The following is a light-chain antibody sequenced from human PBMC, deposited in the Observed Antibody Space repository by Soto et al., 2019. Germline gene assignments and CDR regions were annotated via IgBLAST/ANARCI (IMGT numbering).Light chain of an antibody. CDR1: QSVSSY. V-gene: IGKV3-11*01. CDR3: QQRSNWPQIT. Sequence: EIVLTQSPSTLSLSPGERATLSSRASQSVSSYLAWYQQKPGQAPRLLIYDASNRATGIPARFSGSGSGTDFTLTISSLEPEGFAVYYCQQRSNWPQITFGQGTRLEIK. CDR2: DAS. J-gene: IGKJ5*01.